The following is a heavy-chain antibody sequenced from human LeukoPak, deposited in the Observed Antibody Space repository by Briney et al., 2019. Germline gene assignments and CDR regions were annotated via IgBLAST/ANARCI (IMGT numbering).Heavy chain of an antibody. V-gene: IGHV1-2*02. CDR2: INPNSGGT. CDR3: ARGTLRNTIYYGSGSSFDNYYMDV. J-gene: IGHJ6*03. D-gene: IGHD3-10*01. CDR1: GYTFTGYY. Sequence: ASVKVSCKASGYTFTGYYMHWVRQAPGQGLEWMGWINPNSGGTNYAQKFQGRVTMTRDTSISTAYMELSRLRSDDTAVYYCARGTLRNTIYYGSGSSFDNYYMDVWGKGTTVTISS.